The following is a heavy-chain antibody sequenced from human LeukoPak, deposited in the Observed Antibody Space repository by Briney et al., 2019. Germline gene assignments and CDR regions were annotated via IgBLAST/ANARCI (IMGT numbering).Heavy chain of an antibody. CDR2: ISWNSGSI. CDR3: AKDILPRVAIPDY. Sequence: PGGSLRLSCAASGLTFSSYSMNWVRQAPGKGLEWVSGISWNSGSIGYADSVKGRFTISRDNAKNSLYLQMNSLRAEDTALYYCAKDILPRVAIPDYWGQGTLVTVSS. V-gene: IGHV3-9*01. CDR1: GLTFSSYS. D-gene: IGHD3-3*01. J-gene: IGHJ4*02.